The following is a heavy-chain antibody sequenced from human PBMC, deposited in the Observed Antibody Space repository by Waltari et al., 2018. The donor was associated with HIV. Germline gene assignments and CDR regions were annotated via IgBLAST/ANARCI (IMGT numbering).Heavy chain of an antibody. CDR1: GFPFSTYT. CDR2: ISRSSSSI. CDR3: ARDINGGWGY. Sequence: EVQLLESGGGLVQPGGSLRLSCAASGFPFSTYTMNWVRQDPGKGLEWVSYISRSSSSIFYADSVKGRFTISRDNAKNSLYLQMNSLRVEDTAVYYCARDINGGWGYWGQGTLVTVAS. D-gene: IGHD7-27*01. V-gene: IGHV3-48*01. J-gene: IGHJ4*02.